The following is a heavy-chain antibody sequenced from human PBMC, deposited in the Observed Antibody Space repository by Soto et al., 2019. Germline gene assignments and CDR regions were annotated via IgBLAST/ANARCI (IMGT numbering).Heavy chain of an antibody. CDR3: ARNFRTTDYYYYGMDV. V-gene: IGHV1-18*01. Sequence: GASVKVSCKASGYTFTSYGISWVRQAPGQGLEWMGWISAYNGNTNYAQKLQGRVTMTTDTSTSTAYMELRSLRSDDTVVYYCARNFRTTDYYYYGMDVWGQGTTVTVSS. CDR2: ISAYNGNT. J-gene: IGHJ6*02. D-gene: IGHD1-1*01. CDR1: GYTFTSYG.